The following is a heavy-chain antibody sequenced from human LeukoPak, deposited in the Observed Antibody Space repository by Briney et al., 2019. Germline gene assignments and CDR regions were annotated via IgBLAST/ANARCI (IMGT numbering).Heavy chain of an antibody. CDR3: AGLVVPAAIEDHFDL. J-gene: IGHJ4*02. D-gene: IGHD2-2*02. CDR1: NDSISSGDYY. Sequence: PSETLSLTCTVSNDSISSGDYYWNWIRQPPGKGLEWIGYIFHRGGTSYNPSLKSRILFSVDTSQNQFSLKLSSVTAAETAVYYCAGLVVPAAIEDHFDLWGQGTLVTVSS. V-gene: IGHV4-30-4*01. CDR2: IFHRGGT.